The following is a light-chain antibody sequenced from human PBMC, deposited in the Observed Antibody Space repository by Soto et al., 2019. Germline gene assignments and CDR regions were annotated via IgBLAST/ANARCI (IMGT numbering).Light chain of an antibody. V-gene: IGKV3-20*01. J-gene: IGKJ4*01. CDR2: GAS. CDR3: QQYGSSPLT. Sequence: EIVLTQSPGTLSLSPGERATLSCRASQSVSSIYFAWYQQKPGQAPRLLIYGASSRATGIPDRFSGSGSGTDFTLTISRLEPEDFAVYYCQQYGSSPLTFGGGTKVAIK. CDR1: QSVSSIY.